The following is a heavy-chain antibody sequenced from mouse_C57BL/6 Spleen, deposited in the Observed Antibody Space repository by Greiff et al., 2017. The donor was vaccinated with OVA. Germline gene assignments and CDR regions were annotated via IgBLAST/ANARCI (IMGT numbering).Heavy chain of an antibody. CDR3: AREGLYGSSSWYFDV. J-gene: IGHJ1*03. V-gene: IGHV1-55*01. CDR1: GYTFTSYW. D-gene: IGHD1-1*01. Sequence: QVQLKQPGAELVKPGASVKMSCKASGYTFTSYWITWVKQRPGQGLEWIGDIYPGSGSTNYNEKFKSKATLTVDTSSSTAYMQLSSLTSEDSAVYYCAREGLYGSSSWYFDVWGTGTTVTVSS. CDR2: IYPGSGST.